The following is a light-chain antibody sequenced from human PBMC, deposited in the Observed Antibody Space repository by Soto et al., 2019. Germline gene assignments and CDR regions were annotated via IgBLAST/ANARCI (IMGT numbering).Light chain of an antibody. CDR2: GAS. CDR1: QSLNRD. V-gene: IGKV3-15*01. Sequence: TVMTPSPATLSMPPGERATLSCRASQSLNRDLAWYQQKPGQSPRLLIFGASIRATGIPARFSGSGSGTEFTLTIGSLQSEDCALYYCQQYNNWPGTFGQGTKVDIK. CDR3: QQYNNWPGT. J-gene: IGKJ1*01.